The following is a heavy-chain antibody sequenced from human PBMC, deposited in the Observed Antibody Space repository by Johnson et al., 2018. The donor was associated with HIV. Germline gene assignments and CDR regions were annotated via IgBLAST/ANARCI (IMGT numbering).Heavy chain of an antibody. CDR3: ARGPVVDI. Sequence: VQLVESGGGLIQPGGSLRLSCAASGFTVSSNYMSWVRQAPGKGLEWVAVISYDGSNKYYVDSVKGRFTISRDNAKNSLYLQMNSLRAEDTAVYYCARGPVVDIWGQGTMVTVSS. CDR1: GFTVSSNY. J-gene: IGHJ3*02. CDR2: ISYDGSNK. V-gene: IGHV3-7*01.